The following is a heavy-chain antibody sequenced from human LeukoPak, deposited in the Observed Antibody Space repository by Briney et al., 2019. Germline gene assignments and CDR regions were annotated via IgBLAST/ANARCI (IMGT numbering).Heavy chain of an antibody. CDR3: ARVYSYGSSVVDY. CDR2: IYYSGST. CDR1: GGSISSGGYY. V-gene: IGHV4-31*03. Sequence: SETLSLTCTVSGGSISSGGYYWSWIRQHPGKGLKWIGYIYYSGSTYYNPSLKSRVTISVDTSKNQFSLKLSSVTAADTAVYYCARVYSYGSSVVDYWGQGTLVTVSS. D-gene: IGHD5-18*01. J-gene: IGHJ4*02.